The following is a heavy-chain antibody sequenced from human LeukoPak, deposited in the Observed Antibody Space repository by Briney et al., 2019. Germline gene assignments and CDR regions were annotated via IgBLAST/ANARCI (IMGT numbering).Heavy chain of an antibody. Sequence: PGGSLRLSCVASGFTFSNYCMSWIRQAPGKGLEGISYISGSGDMIFYADFVKGRFTVSRDNAENSLYLQMSTLSAEDTAVYYCARSVYYYDSLDPWGQGTLVTVSS. CDR2: ISGSGDMI. J-gene: IGHJ5*02. V-gene: IGHV3-11*01. CDR1: GFTFSNYC. CDR3: ARSVYYYDSLDP. D-gene: IGHD3-10*01.